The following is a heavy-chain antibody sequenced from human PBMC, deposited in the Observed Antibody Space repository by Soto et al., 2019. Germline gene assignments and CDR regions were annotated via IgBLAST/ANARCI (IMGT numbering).Heavy chain of an antibody. V-gene: IGHV4-30-4*01. CDR2: IYYSGST. J-gene: IGHJ6*02. CDR1: GGSISSGDYY. D-gene: IGHD2-8*01. CDR3: ARDNILGILYGGMDV. Sequence: SETLSLTCTVSGGSISSGDYYWSWIRQPPGKGLEWIGYIYYSGSTYYNPSLKSRVTISVDTSKNQFSLKRSSVTAADTAVYYCARDNILGILYGGMDVWGQGTTVTVSS.